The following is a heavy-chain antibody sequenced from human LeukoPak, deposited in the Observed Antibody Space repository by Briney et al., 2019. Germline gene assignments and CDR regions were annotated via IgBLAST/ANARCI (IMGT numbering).Heavy chain of an antibody. J-gene: IGHJ4*02. D-gene: IGHD6-19*01. V-gene: IGHV3-30*04. CDR1: GFTFSSYA. CDR2: ISYDGSNK. Sequence: GGSLRLSCAASGFTFSSYAMHWVRQAPGKGLEWVAVISYDGSNKYYADSVKGRFTISRDNSKNTLYLQMNSLRAEDTAVYHCAREAVAGTDYWGQGTLVTVSS. CDR3: AREAVAGTDY.